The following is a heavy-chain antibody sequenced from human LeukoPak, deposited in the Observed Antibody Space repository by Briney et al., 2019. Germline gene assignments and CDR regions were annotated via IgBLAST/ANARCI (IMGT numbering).Heavy chain of an antibody. CDR3: ARDRGITVAGRGYWYFDL. D-gene: IGHD6-19*01. CDR2: ISYSGST. V-gene: IGHV4-59*01. CDR1: GGSISSYY. Sequence: SETLSLTCTVSGGSISSYYWSWIRQPPGKGLGWMGYISYSGSTNYNPSLKSRVTISLDTSKNQVSLKLSSVTAADTAVYYCARDRGITVAGRGYWYFDLWGRGTLVTVSS. J-gene: IGHJ2*01.